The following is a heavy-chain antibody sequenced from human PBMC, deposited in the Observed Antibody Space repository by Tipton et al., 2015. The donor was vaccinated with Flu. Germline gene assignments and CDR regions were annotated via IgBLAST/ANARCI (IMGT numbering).Heavy chain of an antibody. J-gene: IGHJ4*02. CDR2: IWSDGASK. D-gene: IGHD3-3*01. CDR3: ARGLTYFDFWNGYYFDY. V-gene: IGHV3-33*01. CDR1: GFTFRNYG. Sequence: SLRLSCAASGFTFRNYGIHWVRQAPGKGLEWVAVIWSDGASKYYIDSVKGRFTVSRDNSKNTVYLQMNSLKIDDTAVYYCARGLTYFDFWNGYYFDYWGQGALVTVSS.